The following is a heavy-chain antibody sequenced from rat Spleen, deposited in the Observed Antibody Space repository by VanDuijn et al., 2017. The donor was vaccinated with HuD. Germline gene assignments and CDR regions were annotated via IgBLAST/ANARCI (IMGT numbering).Heavy chain of an antibody. CDR1: GFTFNNYW. Sequence: EVQLVESGGGLVQPGRSLKLSCVASGFTFNNYWMTWIRQAPGKGLEWVASISTGGGNTYYRDSVKGRFTISRDNAKSTLYLQMDSLRSEDTATYFCARLGGLRNWFAYWGQGTLVTVSS. V-gene: IGHV5S23*01. CDR2: ISTGGGNT. J-gene: IGHJ3*01. CDR3: ARLGGLRNWFAY. D-gene: IGHD4-3*01.